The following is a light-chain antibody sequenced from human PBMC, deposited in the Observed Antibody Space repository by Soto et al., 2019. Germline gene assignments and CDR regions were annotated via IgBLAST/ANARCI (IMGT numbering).Light chain of an antibody. CDR2: EVS. Sequence: QSALTQPPSASGSPGQSVTISCTGTSSDVGDYNFVSWYQQHPGKAPKLMIYEVSERPSGVPDRFSGSKSGHTASLTVSGLQAEDEADYYCSSFSGSNNYVFGTGTKVTVL. J-gene: IGLJ1*01. CDR3: SSFSGSNNYV. V-gene: IGLV2-8*01. CDR1: SSDVGDYNF.